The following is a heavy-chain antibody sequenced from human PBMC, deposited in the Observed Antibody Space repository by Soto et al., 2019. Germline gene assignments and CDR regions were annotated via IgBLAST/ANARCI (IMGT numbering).Heavy chain of an antibody. Sequence: SETLSLTCTVSGGSVSSGSYYWSWIRQPPGKGLEWIGYIYYSGSTNYNPSLKSRVTISVDTSKNQFSLKLSSVTAADTAVYYCARYLYAGGYCISTSCPRWFDPWGQGTLVTAPQ. J-gene: IGHJ5*02. CDR1: GGSVSSGSYY. CDR2: IYYSGST. V-gene: IGHV4-61*01. CDR3: ARYLYAGGYCISTSCPRWFDP. D-gene: IGHD2-2*01.